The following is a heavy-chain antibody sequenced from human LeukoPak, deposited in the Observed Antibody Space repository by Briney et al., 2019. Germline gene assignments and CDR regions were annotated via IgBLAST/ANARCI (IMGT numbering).Heavy chain of an antibody. D-gene: IGHD3-22*01. V-gene: IGHV4-4*02. CDR3: ARDGYSSGYSNWFDP. CDR2: IYHSGST. CDR1: GAPISSNNW. J-gene: IGHJ5*02. Sequence: SETLSLTCAVSGAPISSNNWWWSWVRQPPGKGLEWIGEIYHSGSTNYNPSLKSRVTMSVDKSKNQFSLKLSSVTAADTAVYYCARDGYSSGYSNWFDPWGQGTLVTVSS.